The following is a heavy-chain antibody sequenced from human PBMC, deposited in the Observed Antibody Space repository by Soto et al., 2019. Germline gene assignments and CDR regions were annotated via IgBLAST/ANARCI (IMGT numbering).Heavy chain of an antibody. D-gene: IGHD3-10*01. Sequence: GGSLRLSCAASGFTFSSYAMSWVRQAPGKGLEWVSAISGSGGSTYYADSVKGRFTISRDNSKNTLYLQTNSLRAEDTAVYYCAKVGGDTFVAFDIWGQGTMVTVSS. CDR2: ISGSGGST. CDR1: GFTFSSYA. J-gene: IGHJ3*02. V-gene: IGHV3-23*01. CDR3: AKVGGDTFVAFDI.